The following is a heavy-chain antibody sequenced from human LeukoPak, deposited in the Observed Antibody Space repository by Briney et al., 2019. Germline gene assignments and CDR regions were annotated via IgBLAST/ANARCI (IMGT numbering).Heavy chain of an antibody. D-gene: IGHD3-3*01. CDR1: GGSINSYY. CDR2: INYSGNT. CDR3: ASLDFSSEVY. J-gene: IGHJ4*02. Sequence: SETLSLTCTVSGGSINSYYWNWIRQPPGKGLEWIGYINYSGNTNYNPSLKSRVTISVDTSKKQFSLKLSSVTAADTAVYYCASLDFSSEVYWGQGTLVTVSS. V-gene: IGHV4-59*08.